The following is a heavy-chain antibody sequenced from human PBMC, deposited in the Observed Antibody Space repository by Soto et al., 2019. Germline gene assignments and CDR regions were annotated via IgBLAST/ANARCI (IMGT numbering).Heavy chain of an antibody. D-gene: IGHD3-16*01. CDR3: ASVTFGGIVLAH. Sequence: SETLSLTCTVSADSFGKYYWTWIRQPPGKGLEWIGYIYFNGNTKYNPSLEGRLTISIDTSKKEFSLKLSSVTAADAAVYYCASVTFGGIVLAHWGQGTLVTVS. V-gene: IGHV4-59*01. CDR1: ADSFGKYY. J-gene: IGHJ4*02. CDR2: IYFNGNT.